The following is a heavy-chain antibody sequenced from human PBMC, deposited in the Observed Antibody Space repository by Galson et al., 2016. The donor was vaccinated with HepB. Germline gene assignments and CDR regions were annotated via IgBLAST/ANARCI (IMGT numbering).Heavy chain of an antibody. J-gene: IGHJ6*02. CDR1: GVSVSAPGMC. CDR2: IKWDDDK. CDR3: ARERMVQGVSYGMDV. V-gene: IGHV2-70*01. Sequence: PALVKPTQTLTLTCTFSGVSVSAPGMCVSWIRQPPGKALEWLAVIKWDDDKYYSTSLKTRLTISKDTSKNQVVLRMTNMDPVDTATYYCARERMVQGVSYGMDVWGQGSTVTVSS. D-gene: IGHD3-10*01.